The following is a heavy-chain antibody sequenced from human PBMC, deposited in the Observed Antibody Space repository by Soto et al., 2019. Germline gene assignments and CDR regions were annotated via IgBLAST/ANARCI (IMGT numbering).Heavy chain of an antibody. J-gene: IGHJ4*02. V-gene: IGHV3-30*18. Sequence: GGSLRLSCAASGFTFSSYGMHWVRQAPGKGLEWVAVISYDGSNKYYADSVKGRFTISRDNSKNTLYLQMNSLRAEDTAVYYCAKDDAPRGGPLSYYFDYWGQGTLVTVYS. CDR1: GFTFSSYG. CDR2: ISYDGSNK. CDR3: AKDDAPRGGPLSYYFDY. D-gene: IGHD3-10*01.